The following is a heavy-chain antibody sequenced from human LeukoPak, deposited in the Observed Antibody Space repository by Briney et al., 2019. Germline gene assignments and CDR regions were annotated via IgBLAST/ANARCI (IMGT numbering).Heavy chain of an antibody. CDR2: ISYDGSNK. Sequence: GGSLRLSCAASGFTFSSYAMHWVRQAPGKGLEWVAVISYDGSNKYYADSVKGRFTISRDNSKNTLYLQMNSLRAEDTAVYYCARDNDYYDSSGLLAFDIWGQGTMATVSS. CDR1: GFTFSSYA. D-gene: IGHD3-22*01. J-gene: IGHJ3*02. CDR3: ARDNDYYDSSGLLAFDI. V-gene: IGHV3-30*04.